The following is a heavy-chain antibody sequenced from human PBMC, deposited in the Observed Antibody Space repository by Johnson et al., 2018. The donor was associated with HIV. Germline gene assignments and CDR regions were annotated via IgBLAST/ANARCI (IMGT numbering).Heavy chain of an antibody. Sequence: QVQLVESGGGVVQPGGSLRLSCAASGFNFNIYGMHWVRQAPVRGLEWVAFIRYDGSYKNYVDSAKGRFTISRDNSKNTLYLQMNSLSAEDTAVYYCAKPLVGATRDDAFEVWGQGTMVTVSS. CDR3: AKPLVGATRDDAFEV. V-gene: IGHV3-30*02. D-gene: IGHD1-26*01. J-gene: IGHJ3*01. CDR1: GFNFNIYG. CDR2: IRYDGSYK.